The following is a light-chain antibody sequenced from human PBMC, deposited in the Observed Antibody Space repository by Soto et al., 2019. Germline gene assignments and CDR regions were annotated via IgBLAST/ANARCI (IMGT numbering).Light chain of an antibody. V-gene: IGKV1-5*03. CDR2: KAS. J-gene: IGKJ4*01. CDR3: QQSYSTHALT. CDR1: QSISNW. Sequence: DIQMTQSPSTLSASLGDRFTITCRASQSISNWLAWYQQKPGKAPKLLIYKASTLKSGVPSRFSGSGSGTEFTLTISSLQPEDFAIYYCQQSYSTHALTFGGATKVDI.